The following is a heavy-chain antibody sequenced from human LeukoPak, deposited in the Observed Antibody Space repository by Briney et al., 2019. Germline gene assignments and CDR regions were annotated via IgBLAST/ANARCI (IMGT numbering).Heavy chain of an antibody. V-gene: IGHV1-69-2*01. Sequence: AASVKVSCKVSGYTSTDYYMHWVQQAPGKGLEWMGLVDPEDGETIYAEKLQGRVTITADTSTDTAYMELSSLRSEDTAVYYCATRGYSGYDVDYWGQGTLVTVSS. CDR2: VDPEDGET. D-gene: IGHD5-12*01. CDR1: GYTSTDYY. J-gene: IGHJ4*02. CDR3: ATRGYSGYDVDY.